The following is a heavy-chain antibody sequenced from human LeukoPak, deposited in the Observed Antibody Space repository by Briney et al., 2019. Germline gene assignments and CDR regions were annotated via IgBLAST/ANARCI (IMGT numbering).Heavy chain of an antibody. D-gene: IGHD3-22*01. Sequence: SETLSLTCTVSGGSISSYYWSWIRQPPGKGLEWIGYIYYSGSTNYNPSLKSRVTISVDTSKSQFSLKLSSVTAADTAVYCCARVYYYDSSGYYYISAFDIWGQGTMVTVSS. J-gene: IGHJ3*02. CDR2: IYYSGST. CDR1: GGSISSYY. CDR3: ARVYYYDSSGYYYISAFDI. V-gene: IGHV4-59*01.